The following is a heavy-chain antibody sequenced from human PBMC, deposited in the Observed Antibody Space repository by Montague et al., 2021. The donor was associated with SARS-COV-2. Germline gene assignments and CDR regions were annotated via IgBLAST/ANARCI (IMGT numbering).Heavy chain of an antibody. CDR2: IYYYGNT. CDR3: AKEFGSGSINPDY. J-gene: IGHJ4*02. D-gene: IGHD3-10*01. V-gene: IGHV4-59*01. Sequence: SQTLSLTCTVSGDSIRNYFWSWIRQPPGKGLEWIGYIYYYGNTHYNPTLKSRATISIAMSTNLFPLQLRSVTAADTAAYFCAKEFGSGSINPDYWGQGVLVTVSS. CDR1: GDSIRNYF.